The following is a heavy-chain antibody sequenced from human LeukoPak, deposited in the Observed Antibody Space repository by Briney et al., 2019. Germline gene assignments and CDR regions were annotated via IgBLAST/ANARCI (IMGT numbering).Heavy chain of an antibody. CDR3: AREYCSGTSCPPYYYYMDV. CDR1: GFTFSSYS. D-gene: IGHD2-2*01. J-gene: IGHJ6*03. Sequence: PGGSLRLSCAASGFTFSSYSMNWVRQAPGKGLEWVSYISSSSSSTIYYADSVKGRFTISRDNAKNSLYLQMNSLRAEDTAVYYCAREYCSGTSCPPYYYYMDVWGKGTAVTVSS. CDR2: ISSSSSSTI. V-gene: IGHV3-48*01.